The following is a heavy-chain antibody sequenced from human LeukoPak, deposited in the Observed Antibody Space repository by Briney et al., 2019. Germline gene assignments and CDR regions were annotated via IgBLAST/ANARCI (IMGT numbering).Heavy chain of an antibody. CDR2: IYHSGAT. J-gene: IGHJ6*03. D-gene: IGHD4-17*01. Sequence: PSETLSLTCAVSGDSVTSSNWWSWVRQPPGKGLEWIGEIYHSGATNYNPSLKSRVTISLDKSKDQLSLKLSSVTAADTAVYYCARGTPYGDYPYYYYMDVWGKGTTVTVSS. CDR1: GDSVTSSNW. CDR3: ARGTPYGDYPYYYYMDV. V-gene: IGHV4-4*02.